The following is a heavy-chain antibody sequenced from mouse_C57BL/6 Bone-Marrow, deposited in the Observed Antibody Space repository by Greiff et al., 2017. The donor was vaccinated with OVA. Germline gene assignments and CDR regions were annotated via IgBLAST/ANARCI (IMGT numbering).Heavy chain of an antibody. CDR3: ARSRGYDGYWYFDV. CDR2: IYPGDGDT. D-gene: IGHD2-3*01. V-gene: IGHV1-82*01. Sequence: QVQLQQSGPELVKPGASVKISCKASGYAFSSSWMNWVKQRPGKGLEWIGRIYPGDGDTNYNGKFKGKATLTADKSSSTAYMQLSSLTSEDSAVYFCARSRGYDGYWYFDVWGTGTTVTVSS. CDR1: GYAFSSSW. J-gene: IGHJ1*03.